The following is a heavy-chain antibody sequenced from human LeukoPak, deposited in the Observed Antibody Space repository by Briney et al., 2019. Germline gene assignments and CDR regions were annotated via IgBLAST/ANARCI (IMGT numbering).Heavy chain of an antibody. CDR1: GYTFTGYY. J-gene: IGHJ4*02. D-gene: IGHD6-13*01. CDR3: AREEQLVLDY. V-gene: IGHV1-46*01. Sequence: VASVTVSCKASGYTFTGYYMHWVRQAPGQGLEWMGIINPSGGSTSYAQKFQGRVTMTRDMSTSTVYMELSSLRSEDTAVYYCAREEQLVLDYWGQGTLVTVSS. CDR2: INPSGGST.